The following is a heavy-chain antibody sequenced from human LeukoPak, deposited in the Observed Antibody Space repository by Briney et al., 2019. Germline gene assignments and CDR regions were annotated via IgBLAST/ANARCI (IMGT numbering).Heavy chain of an antibody. CDR2: IYYSGST. Sequence: SETLSLTCTVSGGSISSSSYYWGWIRQPPGKGLEWIGSIYYSGSTYYNPSLKSRVTISVDTSKNQFSLKLSSVTAADTAVYYCARDRWSSHNVADYWGQGTLVTVSS. J-gene: IGHJ4*02. CDR3: ARDRWSSHNVADY. CDR1: GGSISSSSYY. D-gene: IGHD4-23*01. V-gene: IGHV4-39*02.